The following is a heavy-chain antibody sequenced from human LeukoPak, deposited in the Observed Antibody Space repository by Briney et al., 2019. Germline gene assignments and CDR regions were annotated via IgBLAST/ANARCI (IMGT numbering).Heavy chain of an antibody. V-gene: IGHV3-33*01. J-gene: IGHJ4*02. D-gene: IGHD6-19*01. CDR3: ARGGYYSSDNFDY. Sequence: GGSLRLSCAASGFTFSSYGMHWVRQAPGKGLEWVAVIWYDGSNKYYADSVRGRFTISRDNSKNTLFVQMNSLRAEDTAVYYCARGGYYSSDNFDYWGQGTLVTVSS. CDR1: GFTFSSYG. CDR2: IWYDGSNK.